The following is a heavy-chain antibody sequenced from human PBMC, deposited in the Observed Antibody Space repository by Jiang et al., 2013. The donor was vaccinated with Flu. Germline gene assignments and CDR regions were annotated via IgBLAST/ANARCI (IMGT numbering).Heavy chain of an antibody. Sequence: SGGGLVKSGGSLRLPCAASGFTFSNAWMSWVRQAPGKGLEWVGRIKSKTDGGTTDYAAPVKGRFTISRDDSKNTLYVQMNSLKIEDTAVYYCTINSFTMIVGSGVYWGQGTLVTVSS. CDR2: IKSKTDGGTT. CDR1: GFTFSNAW. D-gene: IGHD3-22*01. V-gene: IGHV3-15*01. J-gene: IGHJ4*02. CDR3: TINSFTMIVGSGVY.